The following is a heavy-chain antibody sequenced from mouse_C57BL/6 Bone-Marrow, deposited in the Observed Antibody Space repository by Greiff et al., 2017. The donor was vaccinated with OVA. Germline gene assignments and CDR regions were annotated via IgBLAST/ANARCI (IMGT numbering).Heavy chain of an antibody. V-gene: IGHV1-39*01. J-gene: IGHJ4*01. CDR3: ARSKIPYLYMDY. CDR1: GYSFSDYN. D-gene: IGHD5-1-1*01. Sequence: EVQLQQSGPELVKPGASVKISCKASGYSFSDYNMNWVKQSNGKSLEWLGVINPNYGTYSYNQKFKGKATLTVDQSSSTAYMQLNSLTSEDSAVYYWARSKIPYLYMDYWGQGTSVTVSS. CDR2: INPNYGTY.